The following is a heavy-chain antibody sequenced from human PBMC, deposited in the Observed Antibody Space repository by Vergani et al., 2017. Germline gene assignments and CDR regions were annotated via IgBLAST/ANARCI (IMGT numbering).Heavy chain of an antibody. Sequence: EVQLVQSGAEVKKPGESLKISCTGSGYNFTNFWIGWVRQMPGKGLDWMGIIYPADSYIRYSPSFQGQVTISADKSISTAYLQWSSLKASDTAMYYCASGVRGIWFGELGTFDYWGQGTLVTVSS. D-gene: IGHD3-10*01. V-gene: IGHV5-51*01. CDR3: ASGVRGIWFGELGTFDY. J-gene: IGHJ4*02. CDR1: GYNFTNFW. CDR2: IYPADSYI.